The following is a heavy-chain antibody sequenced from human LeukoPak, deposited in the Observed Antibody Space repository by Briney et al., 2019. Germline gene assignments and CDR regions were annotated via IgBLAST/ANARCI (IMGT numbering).Heavy chain of an antibody. CDR1: GYTFTGYY. J-gene: IGHJ4*02. CDR2: INPHSGGT. V-gene: IGHV1-2*02. D-gene: IGHD3-10*01. CDR3: ARDSNYYGSGSYYNSDY. Sequence: ASVKVSCKASGYTFTGYYIHWVRQAPGQGLDWMGWINPHSGGTSYAQNFQGRVTMTRDTSISTAYMDLSRLRSDDTAFYYCARDSNYYGSGSYYNSDYWGQGTLVTVSS.